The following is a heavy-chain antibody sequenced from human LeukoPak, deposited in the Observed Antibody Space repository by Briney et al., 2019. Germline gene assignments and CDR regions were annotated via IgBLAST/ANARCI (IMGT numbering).Heavy chain of an antibody. Sequence: PGGSLRLSCAASGFTFDDYAMHWVRQAPGKGLEWVSLISGDGGSTYYADSVKGRFTISRDNSKNSLYPQMNSLRTEDTALYYCAKDIISTDYYYYGMDVWGQGTTVTVSS. V-gene: IGHV3-43*02. CDR2: ISGDGGST. J-gene: IGHJ6*02. CDR3: AKDIISTDYYYYGMDV. CDR1: GFTFDDYA.